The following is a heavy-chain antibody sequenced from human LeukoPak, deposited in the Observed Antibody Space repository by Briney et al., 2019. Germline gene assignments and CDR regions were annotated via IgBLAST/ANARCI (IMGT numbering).Heavy chain of an antibody. D-gene: IGHD3-10*01. CDR3: ARKYGSGSYYNPAPFDP. V-gene: IGHV4-59*01. CDR1: GGPISSYY. J-gene: IGHJ5*02. Sequence: SETLSLTCTVSGGPISSYYWSWIRQPPGKGLEWIGYIYYSGSTNYNPSLKSRVTISVDTSKNQFSLKLSSVTAADTAIYYCARKYGSGSYYNPAPFDPRGQGTLVTVSS. CDR2: IYYSGST.